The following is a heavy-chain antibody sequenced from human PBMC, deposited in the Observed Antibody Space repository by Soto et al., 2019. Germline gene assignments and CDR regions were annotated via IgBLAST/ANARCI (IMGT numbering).Heavy chain of an antibody. D-gene: IGHD6-13*01. J-gene: IGHJ5*02. V-gene: IGHV5-51*01. Sequence: PGESLKISCKGSGYSFTSYWIGWVRQMPGKGLEWMGIIYPGDSDTRYSPSFQGQVNISADKSISTAYLQWSSLKASDTAMYYCARRYSRPYNWFDPWGQGTLVTVSS. CDR2: IYPGDSDT. CDR1: GYSFTSYW. CDR3: ARRYSRPYNWFDP.